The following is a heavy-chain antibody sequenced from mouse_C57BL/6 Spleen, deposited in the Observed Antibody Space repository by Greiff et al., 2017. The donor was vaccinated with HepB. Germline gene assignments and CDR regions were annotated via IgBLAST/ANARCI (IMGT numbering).Heavy chain of an antibody. CDR3: ARGIYYYGSSPVRFAY. CDR1: GYTFTGYW. Sequence: VQLQQSGAELMKPGASVKLSCKATGYTFTGYWIEWVKQRPGHGLEWIGEILPGSGSTNYNEKFKGKATFTADTSSNTAYMQLSSLTTEDSAIYYCARGIYYYGSSPVRFAYWGQGTLVTVSA. D-gene: IGHD1-1*01. CDR2: ILPGSGST. J-gene: IGHJ3*01. V-gene: IGHV1-9*01.